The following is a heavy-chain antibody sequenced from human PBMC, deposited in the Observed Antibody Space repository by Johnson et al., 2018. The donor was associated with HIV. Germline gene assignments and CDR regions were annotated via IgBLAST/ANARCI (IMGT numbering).Heavy chain of an antibody. CDR3: AKIIGYSSGLEI. J-gene: IGHJ3*02. CDR1: GFTFSSYG. CDR2: ISYDGSER. V-gene: IGHV3-30*18. D-gene: IGHD6-19*01. Sequence: QVQLVESGGGVVQPGRSLRLSCAASGFTFSSYGMLWVRQAPGKGLEWVAVISYDGSERYYADSVKGRFTISRDSSKNTLYLQMNSLRAEDTAVYYCAKIIGYSSGLEIWGQGTMVTVSS.